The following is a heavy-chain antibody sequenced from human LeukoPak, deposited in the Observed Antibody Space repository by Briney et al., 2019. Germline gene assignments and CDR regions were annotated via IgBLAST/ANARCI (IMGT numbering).Heavy chain of an antibody. V-gene: IGHV4-34*01. D-gene: IGHD3-22*01. CDR3: ARGHRYYGSRGYGTVYFDL. Sequence: PSETLSLTCAVYGGSFSGYYWSWIRQPPGKGLEWIGEINHSGSTNYNPSLKSRVTISADTSKNQFSLKLSSMTAADTAVYYCARGHRYYGSRGYGTVYFDLWGRGTLVTVSS. CDR2: INHSGST. J-gene: IGHJ2*01. CDR1: GGSFSGYY.